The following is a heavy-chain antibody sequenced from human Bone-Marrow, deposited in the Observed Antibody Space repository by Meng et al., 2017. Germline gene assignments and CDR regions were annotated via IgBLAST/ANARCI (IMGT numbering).Heavy chain of an antibody. D-gene: IGHD2-15*01. J-gene: IGHJ4*01. CDR2: TYYRSRWYK. Sequence: SQTLSLTCAIFGDSVSSNSVAWNWIRQSPSRGLEWLGRTYYRSRWYKDYAVSVKSRITINPDTSKNEFSLQLNSVTPEDTAVYFCARGTATLDFWGHGTLVTVSS. V-gene: IGHV6-1*01. CDR3: ARGTATLDF. CDR1: GDSVSSNSVA.